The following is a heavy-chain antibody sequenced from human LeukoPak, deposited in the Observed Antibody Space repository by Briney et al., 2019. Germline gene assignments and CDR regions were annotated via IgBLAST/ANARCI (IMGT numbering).Heavy chain of an antibody. J-gene: IGHJ4*02. CDR2: IYYSGST. V-gene: IGHV4-39*01. D-gene: IGHD6-19*01. Sequence: NPSETLSLTCTVSGGSISSSPYYWRWIRQPPGTRLEWFGNIYYSGSTNYNPSLKTRVTISVDTSKNQFSLKLTSVTAADTAVYYCARHASVDGNWPRPLDYWGQGSLVTVSS. CDR3: ARHASVDGNWPRPLDY. CDR1: GGSISSSPYY.